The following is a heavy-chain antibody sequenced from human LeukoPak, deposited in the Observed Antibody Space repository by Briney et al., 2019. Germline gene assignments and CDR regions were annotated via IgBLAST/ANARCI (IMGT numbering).Heavy chain of an antibody. CDR3: AKRYSGSYGYYYYMDV. D-gene: IGHD1-26*01. V-gene: IGHV3-23*01. CDR1: GFTFSSYG. J-gene: IGHJ6*03. Sequence: GGSLRLSCAASGFTFSSYGMSWVRQAPGKGLEWVSAISGSGGSTYYADSVKGRFTISRDNSKNTLYLQMNSLRAEDTAVYYCAKRYSGSYGYYYYMDVWGKGTTVTIS. CDR2: ISGSGGST.